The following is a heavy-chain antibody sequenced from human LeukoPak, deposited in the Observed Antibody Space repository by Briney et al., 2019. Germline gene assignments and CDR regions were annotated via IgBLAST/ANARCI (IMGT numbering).Heavy chain of an antibody. J-gene: IGHJ3*02. CDR3: AREVTYYYDSSGYHYGAFDI. Sequence: ASVKVSCKASGYTFTGYYMHWVRQAPGQGLEWMGWINPNSGGTNYAQKFQGRVTMTRDTSISTAYMELSRLRSDDTAVYYCAREVTYYYDSSGYHYGAFDIWSQGTMVTVSS. V-gene: IGHV1-2*02. CDR1: GYTFTGYY. CDR2: INPNSGGT. D-gene: IGHD3-22*01.